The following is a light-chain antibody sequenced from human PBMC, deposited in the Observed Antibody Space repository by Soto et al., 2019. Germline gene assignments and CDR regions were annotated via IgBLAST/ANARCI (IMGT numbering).Light chain of an antibody. CDR1: QTVSSN. CDR3: QQYHKWPPFT. J-gene: IGKJ2*01. V-gene: IGKV3-15*01. Sequence: EIVMTQSPATLSVSPGERATLSCRASQTVSSNLAWYQQKPGQAPRVLIFGASTRATGIPVRFSGSGSGTEFTLTISSLQSEDFAVYYCQQYHKWPPFTFGQGTKLEIK. CDR2: GAS.